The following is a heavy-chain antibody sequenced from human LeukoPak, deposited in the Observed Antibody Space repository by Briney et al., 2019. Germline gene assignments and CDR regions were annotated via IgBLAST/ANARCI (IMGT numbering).Heavy chain of an antibody. V-gene: IGHV3-20*04. CDR3: ARDMLLEDAFDI. D-gene: IGHD3-10*02. CDR2: IKWNGGST. J-gene: IGHJ3*02. CDR1: GFTFDDHA. Sequence: GGSLRLSCEVSGFTFDDHAINWVRQAPGKGLEWVANIKWNGGSTGYGDSVKGRFTISRDNTKNSVFLQMHSLRGDDTALYYCARDMLLEDAFDIWGQGTMVIVSS.